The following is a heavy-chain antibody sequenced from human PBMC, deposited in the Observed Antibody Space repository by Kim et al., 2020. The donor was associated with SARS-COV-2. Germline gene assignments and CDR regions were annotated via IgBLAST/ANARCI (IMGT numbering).Heavy chain of an antibody. CDR2: IKHDGSEQ. D-gene: IGHD1-26*01. CDR3: AREFAGSGSV. V-gene: IGHV3-7*01. CDR1: GVTFSNYW. Sequence: GGSLRLSCAGSGVTFSNYWMDWVRQAPGRGLEWVANIKHDGSEQNYVDSVRGRFTISRDNAKNSVYLQMNSLRVEDTALYYCAREFAGSGSVWGQGTLVT. J-gene: IGHJ4*02.